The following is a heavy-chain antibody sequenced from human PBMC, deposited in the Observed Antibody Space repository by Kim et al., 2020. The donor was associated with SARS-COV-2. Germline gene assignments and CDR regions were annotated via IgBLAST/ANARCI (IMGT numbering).Heavy chain of an antibody. Sequence: GGSLRLSCEGSGFRFSSFWMAWGRQFPGKGPEWVANISPDGSATHYVDSVKGRFTISRDNAKNSLYLDKSILQPEDSAVYYCVRSIDYWGQGTQVTVSS. CDR2: ISPDGSAT. J-gene: IGHJ4*02. CDR1: GFRFSSFW. V-gene: IGHV3-7*01. CDR3: VRSIDY.